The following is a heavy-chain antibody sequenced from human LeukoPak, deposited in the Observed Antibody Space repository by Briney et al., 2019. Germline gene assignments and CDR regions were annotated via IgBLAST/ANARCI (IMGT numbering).Heavy chain of an antibody. CDR1: GGTFSSYA. Sequence: SCKASGGTFSSYAMSWVRQAPGKGLEWVSAISGSGGSTYYADSVKGRFTISRDNSKNTLYLQMNSLRAEDTAVYYCAKFLLRCFDYWGQGTLVTVSS. V-gene: IGHV3-23*01. D-gene: IGHD4-17*01. CDR2: ISGSGGST. J-gene: IGHJ4*02. CDR3: AKFLLRCFDY.